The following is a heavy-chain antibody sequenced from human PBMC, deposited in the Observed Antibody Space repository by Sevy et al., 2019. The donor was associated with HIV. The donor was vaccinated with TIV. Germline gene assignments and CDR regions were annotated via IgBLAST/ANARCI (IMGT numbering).Heavy chain of an antibody. J-gene: IGHJ4*02. D-gene: IGHD3-16*02. V-gene: IGHV3-7*03. CDR2: IKQDGSEK. Sequence: GGSLRLSCAASGFTFSSYWMSWVRQAPGKGLEWVANIKQDGSEKYYVDSVKGRFTISRDNAKNSLYLQMNSLRAEDTDVYYCARDVRYYDYIWGSYRQQVYFDYWGQGTLVTVSS. CDR3: ARDVRYYDYIWGSYRQQVYFDY. CDR1: GFTFSSYW.